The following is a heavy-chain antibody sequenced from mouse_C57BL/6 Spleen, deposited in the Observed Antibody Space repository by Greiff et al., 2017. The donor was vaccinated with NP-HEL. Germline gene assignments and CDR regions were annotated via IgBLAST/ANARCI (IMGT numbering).Heavy chain of an antibody. CDR3: ARDDYDGAY. V-gene: IGHV5-17*01. D-gene: IGHD2-4*01. CDR2: ISSGSSTI. Sequence: EVNLVESGGGLVKPGGSLKLSCAASGFTFSDYGMHWVRQAPEKGLEWVAYISSGSSTIYYADTVKGRFTISRDNAKNTLFLQMTSLRSEDTAMYYCARDDYDGAYWGQGTLVTVSA. CDR1: GFTFSDYG. J-gene: IGHJ3*01.